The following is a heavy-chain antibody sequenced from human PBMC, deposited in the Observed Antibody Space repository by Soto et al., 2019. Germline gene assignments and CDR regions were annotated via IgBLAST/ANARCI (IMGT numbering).Heavy chain of an antibody. J-gene: IGHJ4*02. Sequence: VQLVESGGDLVQPGGSLRLSCAASGPTFNNYWMSWVRQAPGKGLEWVADIRPDGNEQHYVDSVKGRFIFSRDNAKSSLSLQMNNLRVEDTAVYYGATSRAYSYEYWGQGTLVTVSS. V-gene: IGHV3-7*05. CDR2: IRPDGNEQ. CDR3: ATSRAYSYEY. D-gene: IGHD5-18*01. CDR1: GPTFNNYW.